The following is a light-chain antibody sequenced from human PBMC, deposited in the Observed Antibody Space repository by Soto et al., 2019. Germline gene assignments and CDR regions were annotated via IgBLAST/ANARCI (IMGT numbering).Light chain of an antibody. Sequence: DIVMTQSPATLSVSPGERATLSCRASQSVSSNLAWYQQKPGQSPRLLIYEASARATGIPARFSGSGSGTEFTLTISSLQSGDFAVYYCQQYNDWPRTFGHGTKVDI. J-gene: IGKJ1*01. V-gene: IGKV3-15*01. CDR2: EAS. CDR1: QSVSSN. CDR3: QQYNDWPRT.